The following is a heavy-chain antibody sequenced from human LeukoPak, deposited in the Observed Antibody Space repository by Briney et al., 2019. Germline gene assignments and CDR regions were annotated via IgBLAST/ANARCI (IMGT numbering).Heavy chain of an antibody. V-gene: IGHV4-61*01. Sequence: PSETLSLTCNVSGASVSSGSYYWSWIRQPPGKGLEWIGYIYYSGSTNYNPSLKSRVTISVDTSKNQFSLKLSSVTAADTAVYYCARDLGAVAGTWFDPWGQGTLVTVSS. D-gene: IGHD6-19*01. J-gene: IGHJ5*02. CDR1: GASVSSGSYY. CDR3: ARDLGAVAGTWFDP. CDR2: IYYSGST.